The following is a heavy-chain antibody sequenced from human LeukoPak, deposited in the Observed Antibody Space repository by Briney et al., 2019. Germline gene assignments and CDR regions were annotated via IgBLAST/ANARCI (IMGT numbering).Heavy chain of an antibody. CDR2: IYYSGST. J-gene: IGHJ4*02. CDR3: AREISGSYYVDY. Sequence: SETLSLTCTVSSGSISSGDYYWSWIRQPPGKGLEWIGYIYYSGSTYYNPSLKSRVTISVDTSKNQFSLKLSSVTAADTAVYYCAREISGSYYVDYWGQGTLVTVSS. D-gene: IGHD1-26*01. V-gene: IGHV4-30-4*08. CDR1: SGSISSGDYY.